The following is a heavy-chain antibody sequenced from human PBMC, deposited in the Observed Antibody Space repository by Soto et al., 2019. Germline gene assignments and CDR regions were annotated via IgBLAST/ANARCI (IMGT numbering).Heavy chain of an antibody. CDR1: GASISNFY. CDR2: LYARGTT. CDR3: AKGGSYYFDS. J-gene: IGHJ4*02. D-gene: IGHD3-16*01. Sequence: SETLSLTCSVSGASISNFYWSWIRQSAGKGLEWIGRLYARGTTDYNPSLKSRVTMSIDTSKNRVSLSLTSVTAADTAVYYCAKGGSYYFDSWGQGIVVTVSS. V-gene: IGHV4-4*07.